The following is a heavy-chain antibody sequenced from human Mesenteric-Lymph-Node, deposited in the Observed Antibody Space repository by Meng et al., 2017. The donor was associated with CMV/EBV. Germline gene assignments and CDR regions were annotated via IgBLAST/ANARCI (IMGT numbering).Heavy chain of an antibody. D-gene: IGHD5-24*01. CDR2: ISSSSTTI. CDR3: ARGTGGGYNVVRRNNWFDP. CDR1: GFTFSSYE. Sequence: GESLKISCAASGFTFSSYEMNWVRQAPGKGLEWVSYISSSSTTIYYAESVKGRFTISRDNAKNSLFLQMNSLRAEDTAVYYCARGTGGGYNVVRRNNWFDPWGQGTLVTVSS. J-gene: IGHJ5*02. V-gene: IGHV3-48*03.